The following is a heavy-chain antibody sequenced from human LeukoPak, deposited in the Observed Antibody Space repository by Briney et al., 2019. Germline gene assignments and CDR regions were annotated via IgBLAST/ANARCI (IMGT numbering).Heavy chain of an antibody. CDR1: GFTFSSYA. Sequence: PGGSLRLSCAASGFTFSSYAMSWVRPAPGKGLEWVSAISGSGGSTYYADSVKGRFTISRDNYKNTLYLQMNRLRAEDTAVYYCAKTLRYFDWPPEGDYWGQGTLVTVSS. D-gene: IGHD3-9*01. CDR2: ISGSGGST. V-gene: IGHV3-23*01. J-gene: IGHJ4*02. CDR3: AKTLRYFDWPPEGDY.